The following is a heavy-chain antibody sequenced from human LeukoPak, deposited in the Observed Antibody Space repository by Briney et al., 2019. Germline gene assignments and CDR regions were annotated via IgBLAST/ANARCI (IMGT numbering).Heavy chain of an antibody. CDR3: TRDLALITLYE. Sequence: GGSLRLSWGAAGFIISYYWMYWVRQAPGKGLEWVAKTKQDGSEKYYVDSVKGRFTISRDNARNSLFLQMNSLRAEDTAVYYCTRDLALITLYEWGEGTLVTVSS. CDR2: TKQDGSEK. CDR1: GFIISYYW. J-gene: IGHJ4*02. V-gene: IGHV3-7*04. D-gene: IGHD3-16*01.